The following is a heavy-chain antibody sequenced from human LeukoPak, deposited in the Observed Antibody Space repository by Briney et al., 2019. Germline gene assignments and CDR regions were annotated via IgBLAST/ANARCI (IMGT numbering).Heavy chain of an antibody. D-gene: IGHD3-22*01. CDR3: ARAPSIHYYDSSGYYFSPGGFDY. CDR2: INHSGST. J-gene: IGHJ4*02. V-gene: IGHV4-34*01. CDR1: GGSFSGYY. Sequence: SETLSLTCAVYGGSFSGYYWSWIRQPPGKGLEWIGEINHSGSTNYNPSLKSRVTISVDTSKNQFSLKLSSVTAADTAVYYCARAPSIHYYDSSGYYFSPGGFDYWGQGTLVTVSS.